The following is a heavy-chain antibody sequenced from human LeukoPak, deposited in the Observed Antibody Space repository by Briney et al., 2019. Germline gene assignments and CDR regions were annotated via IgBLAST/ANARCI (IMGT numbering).Heavy chain of an antibody. Sequence: SVKVSCKASGGTFSSYAISWVRQAPGQGLEWMGGIIPIFGTANYAQKFQGRVTITADESTSTAYMELSSLRSGDTAVYYCASGDYYDRSGYYNAFDIWGQGTMVTVSS. V-gene: IGHV1-69*13. D-gene: IGHD3-22*01. CDR3: ASGDYYDRSGYYNAFDI. J-gene: IGHJ3*02. CDR2: IIPIFGTA. CDR1: GGTFSSYA.